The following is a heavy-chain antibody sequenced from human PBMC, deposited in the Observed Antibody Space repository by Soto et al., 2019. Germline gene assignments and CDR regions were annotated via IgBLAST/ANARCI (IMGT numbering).Heavy chain of an antibody. J-gene: IGHJ4*02. CDR3: ARDSPKDGYLDY. CDR2: IWYDGSNK. CDR1: EFTFSSYG. V-gene: IGHV3-33*08. Sequence: GGSLRLSCAASEFTFSSYGMHWVLQAPGKGLEWVAVIWYDGSNKYYADSVKGRFTISRDNSKNTLYLQMNSLRAEDTAVYYCARDSPKDGYLDYWGQGTLVTVSS.